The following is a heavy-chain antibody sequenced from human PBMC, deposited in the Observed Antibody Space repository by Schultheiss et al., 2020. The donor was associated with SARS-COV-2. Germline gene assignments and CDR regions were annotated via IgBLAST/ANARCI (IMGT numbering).Heavy chain of an antibody. CDR2: IYHSGST. CDR1: GGSISSSNW. CDR3: VRKDVVTGFDH. D-gene: IGHD2-21*02. Sequence: GSLRLSCAVSGGSISSSNWWSWVRQPPGKGLEWIGEIYHSGSTNYNPSLKSRVTISVDKSKNQFSLKLTSVTAADTAVYYCVRKDVVTGFDHWGRGTLVTVSS. J-gene: IGHJ4*02. V-gene: IGHV4-4*02.